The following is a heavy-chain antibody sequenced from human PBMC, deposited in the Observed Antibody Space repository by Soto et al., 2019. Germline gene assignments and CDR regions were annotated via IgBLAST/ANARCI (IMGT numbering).Heavy chain of an antibody. CDR3: ARVGGNYYEDYYYYGMDV. D-gene: IGHD1-26*01. Sequence: QVQLQESGPGLVKPSETLSLTCTVSGGSISSYYWSWIRQPPGKGLEWIGYLHYSGSPKFHPSLKSRVTISVDASKNQLSLKLSSVTAADTAVYYCARVGGNYYEDYYYYGMDVWGQGTTVTVSS. J-gene: IGHJ6*02. CDR1: GGSISSYY. CDR2: LHYSGSP. V-gene: IGHV4-59*01.